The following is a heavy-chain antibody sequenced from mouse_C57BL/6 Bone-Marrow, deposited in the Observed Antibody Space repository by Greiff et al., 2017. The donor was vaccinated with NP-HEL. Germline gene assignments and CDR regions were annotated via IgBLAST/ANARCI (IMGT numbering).Heavy chain of an antibody. CDR2: IYPGDGDT. D-gene: IGHD2-12*01. CDR1: GYAFSSSW. CDR3: AAYYKAWFAY. V-gene: IGHV1-82*01. J-gene: IGHJ3*01. Sequence: VKLLESGPELVKPGASVKISCKASGYAFSSSWMNWVKQRPGKGLEWIGRIYPGDGDTNYNGKFKGKATLTADKSSSTAYMQLSSLTSEDSAVYFCAAYYKAWFAYWGQGTLVTVSA.